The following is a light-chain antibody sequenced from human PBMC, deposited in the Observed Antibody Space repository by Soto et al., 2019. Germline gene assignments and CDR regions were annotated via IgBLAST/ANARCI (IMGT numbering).Light chain of an antibody. V-gene: IGKV1-5*03. Sequence: DIQMTQSPSTLSASEGDRVTISCRASQSVSIWLAWYQQKPGRAPKLLIYKASSLESGVPSRFSGSGSGTEFTLTISSLQPDDFATYYCQQYNSYGWTFGQGTKVDIK. CDR3: QQYNSYGWT. CDR1: QSVSIW. J-gene: IGKJ1*01. CDR2: KAS.